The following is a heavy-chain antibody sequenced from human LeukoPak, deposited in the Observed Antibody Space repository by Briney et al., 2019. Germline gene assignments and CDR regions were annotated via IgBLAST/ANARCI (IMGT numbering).Heavy chain of an antibody. CDR1: GATFTSYW. V-gene: IGHV4-4*02. J-gene: IGHJ4*02. D-gene: IGHD3-22*01. CDR2: IYHSGST. Sequence: GSLRLSCTASGATFTSYWMNWVRQAPGKGLEWIGEIYHSGSTNYNPSLKSRVTISVDKSKNQFSLKLSSVTAADTAVYYCARVRGLGGYQDYWGQGTLVTVSS. CDR3: ARVRGLGGYQDY.